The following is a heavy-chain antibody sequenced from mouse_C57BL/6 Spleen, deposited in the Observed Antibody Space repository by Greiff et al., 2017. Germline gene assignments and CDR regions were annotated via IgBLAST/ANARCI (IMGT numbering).Heavy chain of an antibody. V-gene: IGHV1-80*01. CDR3: ARSTAQARGWFAY. D-gene: IGHD3-2*02. Sequence: VQLQQSGAELVKPGASVKISCKASGYAFSSYWMNWVKQRPGKGLEWIGMIHPDGGSTTYNEKFKSKATLTVDKSSSTAYMQLSSLTSEDSAVYYCARSTAQARGWFAYWGQGALVTVSA. CDR1: GYAFSSYW. CDR2: IHPDGGST. J-gene: IGHJ3*01.